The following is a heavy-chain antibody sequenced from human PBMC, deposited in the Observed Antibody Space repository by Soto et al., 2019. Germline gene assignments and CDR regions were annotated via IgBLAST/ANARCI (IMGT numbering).Heavy chain of an antibody. CDR2: IWYDGSNK. CDR3: ARDREPTVTTGFDY. J-gene: IGHJ4*02. V-gene: IGHV3-33*01. Sequence: GGSLRLSCAASGFTFSSYGMHWVRQAPGKGLEWVAVIWYDGSNKYYADSVKGRFTISRDNSKNTLYLQMNSLRAEDTAVYYCARDREPTVTTGFDYWGQGTLVTVSS. CDR1: GFTFSSYG. D-gene: IGHD4-17*01.